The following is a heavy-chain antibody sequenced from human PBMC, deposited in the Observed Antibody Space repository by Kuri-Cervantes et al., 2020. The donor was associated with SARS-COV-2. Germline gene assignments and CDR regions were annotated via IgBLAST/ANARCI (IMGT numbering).Heavy chain of an antibody. CDR2: IYYSGST. J-gene: IGHJ4*02. Sequence: GSLRLSCTVSGGSISSSSYYWGWIRQPPGKGLEWIGSIYYSGSTYYNPSLKSRVTISVDTSKNQFSLKLSSMTAADTAVYYCARDRDGDNENDYWGQGTLVTVSS. V-gene: IGHV4-39*07. CDR1: GGSISSSSYY. CDR3: ARDRDGDNENDY. D-gene: IGHD4/OR15-4a*01.